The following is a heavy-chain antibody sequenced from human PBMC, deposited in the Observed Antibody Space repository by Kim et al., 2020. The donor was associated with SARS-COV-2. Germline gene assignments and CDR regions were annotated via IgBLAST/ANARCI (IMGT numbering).Heavy chain of an antibody. Sequence: SETLSLTCTVSGGSISSSSYYWGWIRQPPGKGLEWIGSIYYSGSTYYNPSLKSRVTISVDTSKNQFSLKLSSVTAADTAVYYCARLPLLPNPGALWFGEYLGAFDYWGQGTLVTVSS. CDR2: IYYSGST. CDR1: GGSISSSSYY. D-gene: IGHD3-10*01. J-gene: IGHJ4*02. V-gene: IGHV4-39*07. CDR3: ARLPLLPNPGALWFGEYLGAFDY.